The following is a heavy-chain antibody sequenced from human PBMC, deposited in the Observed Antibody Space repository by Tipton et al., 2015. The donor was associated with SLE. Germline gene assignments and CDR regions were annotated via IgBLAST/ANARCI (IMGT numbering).Heavy chain of an antibody. Sequence: LRLSCTVSGGSIGSYYWSWIRQPPGKGLEWIGYIYYSGSTNYNPSLKSRVTISVDTSKNQFSLKLSSVTAADTAVYYCGGWWHDAFDIWGQGTMVTVSS. V-gene: IGHV4-59*01. CDR3: GGWWHDAFDI. CDR1: GGSIGSYY. J-gene: IGHJ3*02. CDR2: IYYSGST. D-gene: IGHD2-8*02.